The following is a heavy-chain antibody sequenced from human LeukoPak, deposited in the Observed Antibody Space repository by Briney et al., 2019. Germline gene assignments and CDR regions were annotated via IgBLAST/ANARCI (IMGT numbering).Heavy chain of an antibody. CDR3: AKDLSFVIPYNWFDP. V-gene: IGHV3-23*01. J-gene: IGHJ5*02. D-gene: IGHD2/OR15-2a*01. CDR1: GFTFSSYA. Sequence: GGSLRLSCAASGFTFSSYAMSWVRQAPGKGLEWVSATSGSGGSTYYADSVKGRFTISRDNSKNTLYLQMNSLRAEDTAVYYCAKDLSFVIPYNWFDPWGQGTLVTVSS. CDR2: TSGSGGST.